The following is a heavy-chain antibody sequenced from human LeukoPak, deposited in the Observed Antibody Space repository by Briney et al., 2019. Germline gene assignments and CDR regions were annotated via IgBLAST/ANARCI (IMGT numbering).Heavy chain of an antibody. J-gene: IGHJ1*01. CDR2: INSVSNII. CDR1: GFTFRDSY. V-gene: IGHV3-11*04. CDR3: ARAGGCNMDFQH. Sequence: GGSLRLSCAASGFTFRDSYMSWIRQAPGKGLEWLSYINSVSNIISYADSVKGRFTISRDNAKNSLYLQMHGLRAEDTAVYYCARAGGCNMDFQHWGQGTLVTVSS. D-gene: IGHD4-23*01.